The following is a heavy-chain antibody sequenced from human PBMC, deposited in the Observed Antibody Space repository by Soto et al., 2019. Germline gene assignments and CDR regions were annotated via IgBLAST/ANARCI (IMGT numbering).Heavy chain of an antibody. D-gene: IGHD3-22*01. CDR1: GGSVSSGSYY. CDR2: IYYSGST. Sequence: SETLSLTCTVSGGSVSSGSYYWSWIRQPPGKGLEWIGYIYYSGSTNYNPSLQSRVSISLDTSKNEVSLKLTSVTAADTAVYFCARLGAYYQAMDSWGQGTLVTVSS. V-gene: IGHV4-61*01. J-gene: IGHJ1*01. CDR3: ARLGAYYQAMDS.